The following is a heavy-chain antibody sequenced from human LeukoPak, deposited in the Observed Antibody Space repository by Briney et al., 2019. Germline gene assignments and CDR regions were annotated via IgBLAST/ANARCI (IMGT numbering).Heavy chain of an antibody. J-gene: IGHJ5*02. CDR3: ARDLGNVRGVRGNWFDP. CDR2: IYSGGST. Sequence: GGSLRLSCVASGFTVSSNYMIWVRQAPGKGLEWVSVIYSGGSTYYADSVKGRFTISRDNSKNTLYLQMNSLRAEDTAVYYCARDLGNVRGVRGNWFDPWGQGTLVTVSS. CDR1: GFTVSSNY. V-gene: IGHV3-53*01. D-gene: IGHD3-10*01.